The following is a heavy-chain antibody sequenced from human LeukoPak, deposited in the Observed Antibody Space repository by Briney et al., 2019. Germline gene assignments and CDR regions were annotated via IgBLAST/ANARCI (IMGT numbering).Heavy chain of an antibody. CDR1: GYSITSGYF. CDR3: ATGYSNGWTSDFDY. Sequence: SETLSLTCIVSGYSITSGYFWAWIRQPPGMGLEWIGTIYYDGRTFYNPSLKSRVTISSDTSKNQFSLKVRSVTAADTAVYYCATGYSNGWTSDFDYWGQGARVTVSS. CDR2: IYYDGRT. D-gene: IGHD6-19*01. J-gene: IGHJ4*02. V-gene: IGHV4-38-2*02.